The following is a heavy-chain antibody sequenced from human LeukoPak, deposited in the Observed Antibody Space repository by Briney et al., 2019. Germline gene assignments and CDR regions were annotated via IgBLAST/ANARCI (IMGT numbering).Heavy chain of an antibody. CDR1: GYNFLNYG. J-gene: IGHJ3*02. Sequence: ASVKVSCKVSGYNFLNYGISWVRQAPGQGLEWMGWISPYSGNTNYAQKLQGRVTMTTDTSTNTAYMELRSLRSDDTAVYYCARGLTHRMYYSEGGDAFDIWGQGTMVTVSS. D-gene: IGHD3-22*01. CDR2: ISPYSGNT. CDR3: ARGLTHRMYYSEGGDAFDI. V-gene: IGHV1-18*01.